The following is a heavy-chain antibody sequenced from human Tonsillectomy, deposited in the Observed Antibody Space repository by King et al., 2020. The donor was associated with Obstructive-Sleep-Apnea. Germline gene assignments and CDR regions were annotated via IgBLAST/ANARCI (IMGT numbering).Heavy chain of an antibody. CDR2: ISSRGNSI. CDR1: GFTFSDYY. J-gene: IGHJ4*02. V-gene: IGHV3-11*01. Sequence: VQLVQSGGGLVKPGGSLRLSCAASGFTFSDYYMSWIRQAPGKGLEWVSYISSRGNSIYYADSVKGRFTISRDNAKNSLYLQMNSLRAEDTAVYYCARENYASGSYYFDYWGQGTLVTVSS. D-gene: IGHD3-10*01. CDR3: ARENYASGSYYFDY.